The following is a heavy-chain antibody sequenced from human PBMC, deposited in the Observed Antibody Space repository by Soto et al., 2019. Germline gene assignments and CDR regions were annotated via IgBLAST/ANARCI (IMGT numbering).Heavy chain of an antibody. CDR1: GYTFTSYD. CDR3: ARGGRITMVRGVIVYYMDV. Sequence: QVQLVQSGAEVKKPGASVKVSCKASGYTFTSYDINWVRQATGQGLEWIGWMNLNSGNTGYAQKFQGRVTRTRNTSISTAYMEQISLRSEDTAVYYCARGGRITMVRGVIVYYMDVWGKGTTVTVSS. D-gene: IGHD3-10*01. J-gene: IGHJ6*03. V-gene: IGHV1-8*01. CDR2: MNLNSGNT.